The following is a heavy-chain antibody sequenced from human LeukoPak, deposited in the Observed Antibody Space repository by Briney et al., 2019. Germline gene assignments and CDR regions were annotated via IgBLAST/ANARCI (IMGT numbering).Heavy chain of an antibody. V-gene: IGHV4-59*12. CDR3: AKDLSVVVVPAAINHYGMDV. J-gene: IGHJ6*02. Sequence: SETLSLTCTVSGGSINSYYWSWIRQPPGKGLEWIGYIYYSGSTNYNPSLKSRVTISVDTSNNKFSLKLTSLTAADTAVYYCAKDLSVVVVPAAINHYGMDVWGQGTTVTVSS. CDR2: IYYSGST. CDR1: GGSINSYY. D-gene: IGHD2-2*01.